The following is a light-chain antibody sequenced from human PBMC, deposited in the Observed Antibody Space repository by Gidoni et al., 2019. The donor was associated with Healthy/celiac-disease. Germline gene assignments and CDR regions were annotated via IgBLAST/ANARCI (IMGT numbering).Light chain of an antibody. V-gene: IGKV1-5*03. CDR2: KAS. CDR1: QSISSW. J-gene: IGKJ1*01. Sequence: DNQMTQSPSTLSASVGDRVTITCRASQSISSWLAWYQQKPGKAPKLLIYKASSLESGVPSRFSGSGSGTEFTLTISSLQPDDFATYYCQQYNSYWTFXQXTKVEIK. CDR3: QQYNSYWT.